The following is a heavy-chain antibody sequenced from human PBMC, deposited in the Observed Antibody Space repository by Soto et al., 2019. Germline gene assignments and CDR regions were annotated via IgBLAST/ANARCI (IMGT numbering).Heavy chain of an antibody. D-gene: IGHD6-13*01. V-gene: IGHV3-21*01. J-gene: IGHJ4*02. CDR2: ISSSSSYI. Sequence: GGSLRLSCAASGFTFSSYSMNWVRQAPGKGLEWVSSISSSSSYIYYADSVKGRFTISRDNAKNSLYLQMNSLRAEDTAVYYCARDRRAAAGPQDDYWGQGTLVTVS. CDR3: ARDRRAAAGPQDDY. CDR1: GFTFSSYS.